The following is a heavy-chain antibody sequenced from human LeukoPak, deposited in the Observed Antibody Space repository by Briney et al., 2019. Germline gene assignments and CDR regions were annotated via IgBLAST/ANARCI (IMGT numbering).Heavy chain of an antibody. Sequence: GESLKISCKGSGYSFTSYWIGWVRPAPGKGLEWVANIKQDGSEKYYVDSVKGRFTISRDNAKNSLYLQMNSLRAEDTAVYYCAREGGGAAIDYWGQGTLVTVSS. CDR1: GYSFTSYW. CDR3: AREGGGAAIDY. V-gene: IGHV3-7*01. D-gene: IGHD1-26*01. J-gene: IGHJ4*02. CDR2: IKQDGSEK.